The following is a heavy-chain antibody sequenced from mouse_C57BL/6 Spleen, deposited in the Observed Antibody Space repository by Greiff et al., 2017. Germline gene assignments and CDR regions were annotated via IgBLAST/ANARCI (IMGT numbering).Heavy chain of an antibody. CDR3: ARSYGSSYWFAY. CDR2: ISSGSSTI. V-gene: IGHV5-17*01. CDR1: GFTFSDYG. D-gene: IGHD1-1*01. Sequence: EVKLVESGGGLVKLGGSLKLSCAAFGFTFSDYGMHWVRLAPEKGLEWVAYISSGSSTIYYADTVKGRFTISRDNAKNTLFLQMTSLRSEDTAMYYCARSYGSSYWFAYWGQGTLVTVSA. J-gene: IGHJ3*01.